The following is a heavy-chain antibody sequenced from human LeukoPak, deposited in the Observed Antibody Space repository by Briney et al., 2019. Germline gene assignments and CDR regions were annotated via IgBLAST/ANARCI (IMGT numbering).Heavy chain of an antibody. V-gene: IGHV3-23*01. CDR2: ISGGSEHT. Sequence: GGSLRLSCAASGFTFTNFAMNWVRQAPGKGLEGVAGISGGSEHTEYAEAVKGRFTISRDNSQNTLYLQMNSQRAEDTAGYYCASGGYSYGQPFDYWGQGTLVTVS. J-gene: IGHJ4*02. CDR3: ASGGYSYGQPFDY. D-gene: IGHD5-18*01. CDR1: GFTFTNFA.